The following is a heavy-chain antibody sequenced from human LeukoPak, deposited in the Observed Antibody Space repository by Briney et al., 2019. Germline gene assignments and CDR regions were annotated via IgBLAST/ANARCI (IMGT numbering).Heavy chain of an antibody. V-gene: IGHV3-23*01. CDR3: AKEGVEEQWLKDAFDI. J-gene: IGHJ3*02. CDR2: ISGSGGST. CDR1: GFPFSSYV. D-gene: IGHD6-19*01. Sequence: PGGSLRLSCVASGFPFSSYVMSWARQAPGKGLEWVSAISGSGGSTYYADSVKGRFTISRDNSKNTLYLQMNSLRAEDTAVYYCAKEGVEEQWLKDAFDIWGQGTMVTVSS.